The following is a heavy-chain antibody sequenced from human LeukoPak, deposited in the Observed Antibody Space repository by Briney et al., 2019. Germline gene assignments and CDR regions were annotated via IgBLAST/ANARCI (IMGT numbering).Heavy chain of an antibody. V-gene: IGHV4-61*02. CDR3: ARDGGPANWFDP. CDR1: GGSISSGSYY. Sequence: PSETLSLTCSVSGGSISSGSYYWSWIRQPAGKGLEWIGRIYTSGSTNYNPSLKSRVTISVDTSKNQFSLKLSSVTAADTAVYYCARDGGPANWFDPWGQGTLVTVSS. D-gene: IGHD3-16*01. J-gene: IGHJ5*02. CDR2: IYTSGST.